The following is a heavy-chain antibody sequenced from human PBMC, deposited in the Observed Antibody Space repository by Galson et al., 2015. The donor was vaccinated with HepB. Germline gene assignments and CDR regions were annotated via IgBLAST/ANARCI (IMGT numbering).Heavy chain of an antibody. V-gene: IGHV3-69-1*01. CDR1: GLTFRNYN. D-gene: IGHD3-9*01. CDR3: ARETPYDNGFRVVTTLQFYYSGMDV. J-gene: IGHJ6*02. CDR2: ITFGDYI. Sequence: SLRLSCAASGLTFRNYNMNWVRQAPGKGLEWVSSITFGDYIYYADSVKGRFTISRDNSKNSLFLQMDSLRADETAVYFCARETPYDNGFRVVTTLQFYYSGMDVWGRGTTVTVSS.